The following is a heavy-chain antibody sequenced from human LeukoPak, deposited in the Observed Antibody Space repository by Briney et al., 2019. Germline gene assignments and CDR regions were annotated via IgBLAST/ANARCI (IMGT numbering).Heavy chain of an antibody. CDR3: ARVQYSSSSFDY. V-gene: IGHV3-21*01. CDR1: GFTFSSYA. J-gene: IGHJ4*02. CDR2: ISSSSSYI. D-gene: IGHD6-13*01. Sequence: PGRSLRLSCAASGFTFSSYAMHWVRQAPGKGLEWDSSISSSSSYIYYADSVKGRFTISRDNAKNSLYLQMNSLRAEDTAVYYCARVQYSSSSFDYWGQGTLVTVSS.